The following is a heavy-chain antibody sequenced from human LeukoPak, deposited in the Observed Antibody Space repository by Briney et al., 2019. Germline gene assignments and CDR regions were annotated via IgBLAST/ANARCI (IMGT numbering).Heavy chain of an antibody. Sequence: GSLRLSCAASGFTFNSYAMKWVRQAPGKGLEWLAVVLSDGSDQYYGDSVQGRFTVSRDNSKNTLYLQMNSLRAEDTAVYYCARDLSGVAGYTYGRGIDYWGQGTLVTVSS. CDR3: ARDLSGVAGYTYGRGIDY. CDR2: VLSDGSDQ. J-gene: IGHJ4*02. D-gene: IGHD5-18*01. CDR1: GFTFNSYA. V-gene: IGHV3-30*04.